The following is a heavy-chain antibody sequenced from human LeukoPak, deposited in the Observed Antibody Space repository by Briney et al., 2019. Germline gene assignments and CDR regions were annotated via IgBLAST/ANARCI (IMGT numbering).Heavy chain of an antibody. Sequence: SVKVSCKASGYTFTSYGISWVRQAPGQGLEWMGGIIPIFGTANYAQKFQGRVTITADESTSTAYMELSSLRSEDTAVYYCARDQFPIQPAAIGAPSFDPWGQGTLVTVSS. CDR3: ARDQFPIQPAAIGAPSFDP. CDR1: GYTFTSYG. CDR2: IIPIFGTA. D-gene: IGHD2-2*01. J-gene: IGHJ5*02. V-gene: IGHV1-69*13.